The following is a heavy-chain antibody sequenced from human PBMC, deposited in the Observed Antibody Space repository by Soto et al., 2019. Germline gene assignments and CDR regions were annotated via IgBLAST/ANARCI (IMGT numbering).Heavy chain of an antibody. CDR2: VTPYKADT. CDR1: GYTLTNYG. V-gene: IGHV1-18*04. CDR3: ATDGPSNSGNLYAFDI. J-gene: IGHJ3*02. D-gene: IGHD5-12*01. Sequence: QAQLVQSGAEVKKSGASVRVSCKASGYTLTNYGVTWVRQAPGQGLEWLGRVTPYKADTNSAQNLQGRVTMATDTXTNTAYLELRSLRSDDTAVYFCATDGPSNSGNLYAFDIWGQGTMVTVSA.